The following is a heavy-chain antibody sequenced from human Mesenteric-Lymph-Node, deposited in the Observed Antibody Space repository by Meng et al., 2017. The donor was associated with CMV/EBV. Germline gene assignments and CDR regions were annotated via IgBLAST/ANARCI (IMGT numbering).Heavy chain of an antibody. CDR2: IYYRGRT. Sequence: GSLRLSCAVYGGSFSGNYWSWIRQPPGKGLEWIGSIYYRGRTYYNSSLQSRVTIFVDTSKNHFSLKVKSVTAADTAVYYCVRDQITLINDAGLGYFRLDPWGQGTLVTVSS. CDR3: VRDQITLINDAGLGYFRLDP. J-gene: IGHJ5*02. CDR1: GGSFSGNY. D-gene: IGHD3-22*01. V-gene: IGHV4-34*01.